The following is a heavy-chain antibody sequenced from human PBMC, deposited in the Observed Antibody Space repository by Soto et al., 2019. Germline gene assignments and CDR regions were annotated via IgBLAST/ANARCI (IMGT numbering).Heavy chain of an antibody. J-gene: IGHJ6*03. CDR2: ISWNSGNI. CDR1: GFTFDDYA. CDR3: AKEGTGYDFWSGYQPYYMAV. D-gene: IGHD3-3*01. V-gene: IGHV3-9*01. Sequence: EVQLVESGGGLVQPGRSLRLSCAASGFTFDDYAMHWVRQAPGKGLEWVSGISWNSGNIGYADSVKGRFTISRDNAKNSLYLQMNSLKAEDTALYYCAKEGTGYDFWSGYQPYYMAVWGKGTTVTVSS.